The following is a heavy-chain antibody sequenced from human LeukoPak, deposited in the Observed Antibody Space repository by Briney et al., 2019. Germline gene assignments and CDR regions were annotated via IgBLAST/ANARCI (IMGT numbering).Heavy chain of an antibody. D-gene: IGHD2/OR15-2a*01. CDR2: ISFDGNHK. V-gene: IGHV3-30*04. CDR3: ARGGEGSIGIDYYFFDL. J-gene: IGHJ2*01. Sequence: GGSLRLSCAASGFSFTSYAMHWVRQAPGKGLEWVAVISFDGNHKYYADSVEGQFIISRDNSKTTVYLQMNSLSTEDTAVYFCARGGEGSIGIDYYFFDLWGRGTLVTVSS. CDR1: GFSFTSYA.